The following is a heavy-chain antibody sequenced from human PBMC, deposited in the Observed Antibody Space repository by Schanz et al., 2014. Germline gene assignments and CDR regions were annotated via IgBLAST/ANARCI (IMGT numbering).Heavy chain of an antibody. Sequence: EVQLLESGGGLVQPGGSLRLSCAASGFTFSSYAMTWVRQAPGKGLEWVSSISSSSSYISYADSVKGRFTISRDNAKNSLYLQMNSLRAEDTAVYYCARPSDSSWYMDVWGKGTTVTVSS. V-gene: IGHV3-21*01. D-gene: IGHD2-21*02. J-gene: IGHJ6*03. CDR1: GFTFSSYA. CDR3: ARPSDSSWYMDV. CDR2: ISSSSSYI.